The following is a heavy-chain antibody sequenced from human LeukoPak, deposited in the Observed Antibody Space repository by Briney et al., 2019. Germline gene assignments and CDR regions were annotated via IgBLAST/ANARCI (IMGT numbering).Heavy chain of an antibody. CDR1: GGSISSYY. D-gene: IGHD6-13*01. V-gene: IGHV4-59*08. J-gene: IGHJ4*02. CDR3: ARHPSAAAKLLFDY. CDR2: IYYSGNT. Sequence: PSETLSLTCTVSGGSISSYYWSWIRQPPGKGLEWIGYIYYSGNTNYNPSLKSRVTISVDTSKSQFSPKLSSVTATDTAVYYCARHPSAAAKLLFDYWGQGTLVTVSS.